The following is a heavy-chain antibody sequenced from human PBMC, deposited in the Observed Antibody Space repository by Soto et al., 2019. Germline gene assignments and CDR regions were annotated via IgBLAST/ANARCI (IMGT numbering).Heavy chain of an antibody. Sequence: PSETLSLTCAVSGDSISSGYYWAWIRQPPGKGLEWVASIYHSGTTYYNPSLTRRVTISVDTSKNTLYLQMDSLRAEDTAVYYCAKNRGIIMIVESWGQGTLVTVSS. J-gene: IGHJ4*02. D-gene: IGHD3-22*01. V-gene: IGHV4-38-2*01. CDR2: IYHSGTT. CDR3: AKNRGIIMIVES. CDR1: GDSISSGYY.